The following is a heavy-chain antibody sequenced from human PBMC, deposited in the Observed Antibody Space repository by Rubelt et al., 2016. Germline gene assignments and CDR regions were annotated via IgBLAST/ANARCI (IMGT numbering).Heavy chain of an antibody. Sequence: GGEVKQPGASVKVSCKASGYNFRSYGITWVRQAPGQGLEWMGWIGSFSGQTHYNQKFQGRVTMTTDTSTNTAYMELRSLGSDDTAMYYCARDQAPYDYWGQGTQVTGSS. CDR3: ARDQAPYDY. CDR2: IGSFSGQT. J-gene: IGHJ4*02. V-gene: IGHV1-18*01. CDR1: GYNFRSYG.